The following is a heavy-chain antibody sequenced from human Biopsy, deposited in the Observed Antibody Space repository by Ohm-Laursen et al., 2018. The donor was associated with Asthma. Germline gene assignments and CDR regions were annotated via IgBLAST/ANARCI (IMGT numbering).Heavy chain of an antibody. CDR1: GFAFNNSS. V-gene: IGHV3-23*01. D-gene: IGHD1-26*01. CDR2: ISASGVRT. Sequence: SLRLSCTASGFAFNNSSMTWVRQAPGKGLEWVSSISASGVRTFYADSVKGRFTVSRDSSRNTLYLQLSTLRVEDTADYFCAKTTTDRQKANNWFDPWGQGTLVTVSS. CDR3: AKTTTDRQKANNWFDP. J-gene: IGHJ5*02.